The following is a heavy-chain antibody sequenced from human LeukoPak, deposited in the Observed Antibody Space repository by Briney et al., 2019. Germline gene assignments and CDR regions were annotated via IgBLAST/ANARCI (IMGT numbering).Heavy chain of an antibody. CDR3: TRTFYRAAFDY. CDR1: GGSISSGSYY. Sequence: SETLSLTCTVSGGSISSGSYYWSWIRQPAGKGLEWIGRIYTSGSTNYNPSLKSRVTISVDTSKNQFSLKLSSVTAADTAVYYCTRTFYRAAFDYWGQGTLVTVSS. V-gene: IGHV4-61*02. CDR2: IYTSGST. J-gene: IGHJ4*02. D-gene: IGHD2/OR15-2a*01.